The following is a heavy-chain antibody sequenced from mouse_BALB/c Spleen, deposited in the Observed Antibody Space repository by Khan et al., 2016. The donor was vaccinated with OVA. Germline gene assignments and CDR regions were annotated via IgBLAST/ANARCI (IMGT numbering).Heavy chain of an antibody. CDR2: IDPFNGGT. V-gene: IGHV1S135*01. CDR3: ARGGLGLRAYAMDY. D-gene: IGHD3-1*01. Sequence: VQLKQSGPEPMKPGASVKISCKASGYSFTSYYIHWVKQSHGKSLEWIGYIDPFNGGTSYNQKFKGKATLTLDKSSSTAYLHLSSLTSEDSAVYFCARGGLGLRAYAMDYWGQGTSVTVSS. CDR1: GYSFTSYY. J-gene: IGHJ4*01.